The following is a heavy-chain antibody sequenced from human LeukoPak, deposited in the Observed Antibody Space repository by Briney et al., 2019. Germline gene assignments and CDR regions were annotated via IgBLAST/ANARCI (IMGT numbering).Heavy chain of an antibody. Sequence: PGGSLRLSCAASGFTFRNYGMHWVRQAPGKGLEWVAIIYYDGSNKYYRDSVKGRFTISRDDSKNTLYLQMNSLRAEDTAVYYCAREFGYSGSYFDYWGQGTLVTVSS. D-gene: IGHD1-26*01. CDR3: AREFGYSGSYFDY. CDR1: GFTFRNYG. J-gene: IGHJ4*02. CDR2: IYYDGSNK. V-gene: IGHV3-30*02.